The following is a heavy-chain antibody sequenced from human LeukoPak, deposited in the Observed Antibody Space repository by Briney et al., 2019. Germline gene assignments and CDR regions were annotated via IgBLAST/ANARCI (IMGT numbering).Heavy chain of an antibody. V-gene: IGHV3-30*03. CDR1: GFTFSSYA. CDR3: ARDPIVGAPDYFDY. Sequence: GGSLILSCAASGFTFSSYAMSWVRQAPGKGLEWVAVISYDGSNKYYADSVKGRFTISRDYSKNTLFLQMSSLRDEDTAVYYCARDPIVGAPDYFDYWGQGTLVTVSS. CDR2: ISYDGSNK. J-gene: IGHJ4*02. D-gene: IGHD1-26*01.